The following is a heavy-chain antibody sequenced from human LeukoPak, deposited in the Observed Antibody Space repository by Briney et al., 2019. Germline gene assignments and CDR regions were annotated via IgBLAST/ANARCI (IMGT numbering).Heavy chain of an antibody. CDR2: IIPILGIA. V-gene: IGHV1-69*04. D-gene: IGHD2-2*02. CDR3: ATGSAAIVDYLDN. CDR1: GGTFSSYA. J-gene: IGHJ4*02. Sequence: GASVKVSCKASGGTFSSYAISWVRQAPGQGLEWMGRIIPILGIANYAQKFQGRVTMTEDTSTDTAYMELGGLRSEDTAVYFCATGSAAIVDYLDNWGQGTLVTVSS.